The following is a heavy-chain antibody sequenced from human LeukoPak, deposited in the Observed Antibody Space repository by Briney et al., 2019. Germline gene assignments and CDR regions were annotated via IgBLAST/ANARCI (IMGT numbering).Heavy chain of an antibody. D-gene: IGHD3-22*01. CDR1: GFTFSSYG. CDR2: ISYDGSNK. J-gene: IGHJ4*02. V-gene: IGHV3-30*03. Sequence: GGSLRLSCAASGFTFSSYGMHWVRQAPGKGLEWVAVISYDGSNKYYADSVKGRFTISRDNSKNTLYLQMNSLRAEDTAVYYCARGSYDSSGYPPFDYWGQGTLVTVSS. CDR3: ARGSYDSSGYPPFDY.